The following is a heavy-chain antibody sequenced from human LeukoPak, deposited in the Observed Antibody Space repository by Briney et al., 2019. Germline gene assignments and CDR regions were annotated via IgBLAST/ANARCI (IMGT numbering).Heavy chain of an antibody. CDR3: ATSSQWLVYFDY. J-gene: IGHJ4*02. CDR2: IIPIFGTA. D-gene: IGHD6-19*01. Sequence: PAASVKVSCKASGGTFSSYAISWVRQAPGQGLEWMGGIIPIFGTANYAQKFQGRVTITADESTSTAYMELSSLRSEDTAVYYCATSSQWLVYFDYWGQGTLVTVSS. CDR1: GGTFSSYA. V-gene: IGHV1-69*13.